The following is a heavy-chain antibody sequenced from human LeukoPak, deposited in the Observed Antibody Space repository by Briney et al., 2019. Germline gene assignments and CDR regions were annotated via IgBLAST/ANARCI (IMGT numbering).Heavy chain of an antibody. Sequence: GGSLRLSCAASGFTFSNYWMNWVRQAPGKGLVWVSHINSDGSSTTYADSVKGRFTISRDNAKNSLYLLMNSLRAEDTAVYYCAKNSRYSFDIWGQGTMVTVSS. CDR3: AKNSRYSFDI. CDR1: GFTFSNYW. CDR2: INSDGSST. J-gene: IGHJ3*02. D-gene: IGHD4-11*01. V-gene: IGHV3-74*01.